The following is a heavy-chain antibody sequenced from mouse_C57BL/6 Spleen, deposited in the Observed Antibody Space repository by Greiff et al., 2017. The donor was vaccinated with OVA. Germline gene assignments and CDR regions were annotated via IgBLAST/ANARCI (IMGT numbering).Heavy chain of an antibody. J-gene: IGHJ2*01. CDR1: GYTFTSYW. D-gene: IGHD2-4*01. V-gene: IGHV1-52*01. CDR2: IDPSDSET. CDR3: ARSVDYAYFDY. Sequence: QVQLQQPGAELVRPGSSVKLSCKASGYTFTSYWMHWVKQRPIQGLEWIGNIDPSDSETHYNQKFKDKATLTVDKSSSTAYMQLRSLTSEDSAVYFCARSVDYAYFDYWGQGTTLTVSS.